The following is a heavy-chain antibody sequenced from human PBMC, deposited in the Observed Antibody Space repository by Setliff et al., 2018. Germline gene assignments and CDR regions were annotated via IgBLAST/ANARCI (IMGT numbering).Heavy chain of an antibody. CDR2: LYYSGNT. J-gene: IGHJ4*02. Sequence: SETLSLTCNVSGGSISSYSWSWIRQAPGKGLEWIGYLYYSGNTNYNPSLKSRVTISVDTSKNQFSLNLTAVTAADTAVYYCARHPSSGSYYGGSIFYFDDWGPGILVTVSS. CDR1: GGSISSYS. CDR3: ARHPSSGSYYGGSIFYFDD. D-gene: IGHD1-26*01. V-gene: IGHV4-59*08.